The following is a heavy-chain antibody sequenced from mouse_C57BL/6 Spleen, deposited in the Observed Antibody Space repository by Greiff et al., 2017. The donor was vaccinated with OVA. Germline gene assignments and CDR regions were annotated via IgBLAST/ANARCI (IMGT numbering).Heavy chain of an antibody. V-gene: IGHV1-82*01. CDR1: GYAFSSSW. CDR3: ARGGVTTNY. D-gene: IGHD2-2*01. J-gene: IGHJ2*01. Sequence: VKLQESGPELVKPGASVKISCKASGYAFSSSWMNWVKQRPGKGLEWIGRIYPGDGDTNYNGKFKGKATLTADKSSSTAYMQLSSLTSEDSAVYFCARGGVTTNYWGQGTTLTVSS. CDR2: IYPGDGDT.